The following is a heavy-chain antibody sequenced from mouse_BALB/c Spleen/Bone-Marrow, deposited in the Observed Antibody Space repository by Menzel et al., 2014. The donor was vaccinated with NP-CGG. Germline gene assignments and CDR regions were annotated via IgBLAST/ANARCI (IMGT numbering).Heavy chain of an antibody. Sequence: VKLVESGPGLVQPSRRLSIPCTVSGFSSTSYGLHWVRQSPGKGLEWLGVIWSGGSTDYNAAFISRLSISKDNSKSQVFFKMNSLQANDTAIYYCARNSHYYGYYYAMDYWGQGTSVTVSS. J-gene: IGHJ4*01. CDR1: GFSSTSYG. CDR2: IWSGGST. D-gene: IGHD1-2*01. V-gene: IGHV2-2*02. CDR3: ARNSHYYGYYYAMDY.